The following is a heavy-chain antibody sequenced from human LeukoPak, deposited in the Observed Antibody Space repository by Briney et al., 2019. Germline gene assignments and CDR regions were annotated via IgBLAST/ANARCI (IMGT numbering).Heavy chain of an antibody. D-gene: IGHD5-12*01. CDR1: GYTFTDYY. J-gene: IGHJ4*02. CDR2: INPNSGGT. V-gene: IGHV1-2*06. Sequence: GASVKVSCRASGYTFTDYYIHWVRQAPGQGLEWMGRINPNSGGTDHAHKFRGRVTMTRDTSISTAFMDLSGLISDDTAVYYCARDIGYSDYGRDYWGQGTLVTVSS. CDR3: ARDIGYSDYGRDY.